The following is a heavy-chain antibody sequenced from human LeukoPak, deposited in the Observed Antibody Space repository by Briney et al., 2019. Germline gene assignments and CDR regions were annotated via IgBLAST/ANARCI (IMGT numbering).Heavy chain of an antibody. D-gene: IGHD5-18*01. Sequence: PSETLSLTCTVSGGSISNYYWNWIRQPPGKGLEWIGSTSYSGSTNYNPSLESRVTISVDTSKNQISLKLSSVTAADTTVYYCARAPERWYSYGSYTYYYMDVWGKGTTVTVSS. V-gene: IGHV4-59*01. CDR3: ARAPERWYSYGSYTYYYMDV. CDR1: GGSISNYY. J-gene: IGHJ6*03. CDR2: TSYSGST.